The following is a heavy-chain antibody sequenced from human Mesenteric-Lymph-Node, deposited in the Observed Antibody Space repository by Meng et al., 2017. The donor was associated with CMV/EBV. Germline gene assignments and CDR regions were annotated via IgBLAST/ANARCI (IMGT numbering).Heavy chain of an antibody. CDR1: GVSVTSGAYH. CDR2: IYGTGIT. D-gene: IGHD2/OR15-2a*01. V-gene: IGHV4-61*08. Sequence: QVQLAESGPGLVKPSGTLSLTCFVSGVSVTSGAYHWSWIRQSPGKGLEWIGYIYGTGITIYNPSLKSRVTILLETSKNQFSLKLNSVTTADTAVYYCAKSRSSTPGIVDDWGQGTLVTVSS. CDR3: AKSRSSTPGIVDD. J-gene: IGHJ4*02.